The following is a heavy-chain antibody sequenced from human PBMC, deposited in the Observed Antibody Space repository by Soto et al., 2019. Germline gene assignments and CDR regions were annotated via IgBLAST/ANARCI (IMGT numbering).Heavy chain of an antibody. V-gene: IGHV4-34*01. CDR1: GGSFSGYY. Sequence: QVQLQQWGAGLLKPSETLSLTCAVYGGSFSGYYWSWIRQPPGKGLEWIGEINHSGSTNYNPSLKSRVIISVDTSKNQFSLKLSSVTAADTAVYYCARAYGSGSYYKGSWFDPWGQGTLVTVSS. CDR2: INHSGST. D-gene: IGHD3-10*01. J-gene: IGHJ5*02. CDR3: ARAYGSGSYYKGSWFDP.